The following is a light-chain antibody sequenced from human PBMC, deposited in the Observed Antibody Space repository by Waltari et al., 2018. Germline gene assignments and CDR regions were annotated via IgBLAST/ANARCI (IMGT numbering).Light chain of an antibody. V-gene: IGKV1-33*01. J-gene: IGKJ2*01. CDR2: DAS. CDR3: QQFDNLVYT. CDR1: HDISND. Sequence: DLQMTQSPSSLSASVGDRVTITCQASHDISNDLNWYQQKPGKAPKLLIYDASNLETGVPSRFSGSGSGTDFSFTISSLQPEDIATYYCQQFDNLVYTFGQGTKLEIK.